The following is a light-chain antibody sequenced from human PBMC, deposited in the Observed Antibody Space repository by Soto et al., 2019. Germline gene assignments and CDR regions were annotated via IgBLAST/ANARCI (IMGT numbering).Light chain of an antibody. CDR2: AGS. J-gene: IGKJ4*01. CDR3: QQSYSPPLT. Sequence: DIDMTQSPSSLSTYVGDRVTSACRASQNIRAFLNWYQQKPGKDPNLQIYAGSNLQSGVPSRFSGSGSGTEFTITISSLLPEDSETYYCQQSYSPPLTFGGGTKVDI. V-gene: IGKV1-39*01. CDR1: QNIRAF.